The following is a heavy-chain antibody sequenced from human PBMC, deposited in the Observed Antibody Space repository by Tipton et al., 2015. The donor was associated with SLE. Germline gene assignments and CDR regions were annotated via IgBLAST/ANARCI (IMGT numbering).Heavy chain of an antibody. Sequence: TLSLTCTVSGDSISSHYWSWIRQPAGKGLEWIGRIYPSGSINYNPSLKSRVSMSVDTSKNQFSLKLSSVTAADTAVYYCARLGGYYDSSGYSYYFDYWGPGTLVTVSS. V-gene: IGHV4-4*07. CDR2: IYPSGSI. J-gene: IGHJ4*02. CDR3: ARLGGYYDSSGYSYYFDY. CDR1: GDSISSHY. D-gene: IGHD3-22*01.